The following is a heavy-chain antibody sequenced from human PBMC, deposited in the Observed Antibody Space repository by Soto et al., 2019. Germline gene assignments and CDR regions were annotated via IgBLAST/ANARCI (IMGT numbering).Heavy chain of an antibody. V-gene: IGHV3-64*01. CDR3: ARDLAHSSGHPADV. D-gene: IGHD6-19*01. CDR2: ISSNGGST. Sequence: EVQLVESGGGLVQPGGSLRLSCAASGFTFSTYAMHWVRQAPGKGLEYVSAISSNGGSTYYGNSVKGRFTISRNNSTIPLYHHICILIDDDMAVFYCARDLAHSSGHPADVWGQGTTVTVSS. J-gene: IGHJ6*02. CDR1: GFTFSTYA.